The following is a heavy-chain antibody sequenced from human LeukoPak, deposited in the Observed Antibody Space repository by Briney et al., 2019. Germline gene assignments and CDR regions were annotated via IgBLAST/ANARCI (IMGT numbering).Heavy chain of an antibody. Sequence: TGGSLRLSCAASGFTFSSYSMNWVRQAPGKGLEWVSYISSSSTIYYADSVKGRFTISRDNSKNTLYLQMNSLRAEDTAVCYCARVPYSGSYWDYYYGMDVWGQGATVTVS. CDR3: ARVPYSGSYWDYYYGMDV. CDR2: ISSSSTI. D-gene: IGHD1-26*01. J-gene: IGHJ6*02. V-gene: IGHV3-48*01. CDR1: GFTFSSYS.